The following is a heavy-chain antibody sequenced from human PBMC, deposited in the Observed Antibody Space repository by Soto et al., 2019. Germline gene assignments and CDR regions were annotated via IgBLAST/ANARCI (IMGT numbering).Heavy chain of an antibody. D-gene: IGHD6-6*01. CDR1: GFTFRSNR. Sequence: GGSLRLSCAASGFTFRSNRMSWVRQAPGKGLEWVANVKQDGSEKYYVDSVKGRFTISRDNAKNSLYLQTNSLRAEDTAVYYCAKGSASARPYYFDSWGQGTLVTVSS. CDR3: AKGSASARPYYFDS. CDR2: VKQDGSEK. V-gene: IGHV3-7*03. J-gene: IGHJ4*02.